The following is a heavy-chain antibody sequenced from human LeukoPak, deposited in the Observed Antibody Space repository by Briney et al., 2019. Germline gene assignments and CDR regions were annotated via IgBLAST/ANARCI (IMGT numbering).Heavy chain of an antibody. V-gene: IGHV5-51*01. CDR1: GXSFTSYW. CDR3: ANSGEGYCSGGSCYSAGYFQH. Sequence: GESLKISCKASGXSFTSYWSGWVRQMPGKGMEWMGIIYPGDSDTRYSPSFQGQVTISADKSISTAYLQWSSLKASHTAMYYCANSGEGYCSGGSCYSAGYFQHWGQGTLVTVSS. J-gene: IGHJ1*01. CDR2: IYPGDSDT. D-gene: IGHD2-15*01.